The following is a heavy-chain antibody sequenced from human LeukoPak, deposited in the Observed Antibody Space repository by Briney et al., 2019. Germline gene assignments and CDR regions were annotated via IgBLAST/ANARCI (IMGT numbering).Heavy chain of an antibody. Sequence: TVKVSCKASGGTFSSYAISWVRQAPGQGREWMGRIIPILGIANYAQKFQGRVTITADKSTSTAYMELSSLRSEDTAVYYCARDHGPVAAAGSLPFDYWGQGTLVTVSS. CDR1: GGTFSSYA. CDR3: ARDHGPVAAAGSLPFDY. J-gene: IGHJ4*02. D-gene: IGHD6-13*01. CDR2: IIPILGIA. V-gene: IGHV1-69*04.